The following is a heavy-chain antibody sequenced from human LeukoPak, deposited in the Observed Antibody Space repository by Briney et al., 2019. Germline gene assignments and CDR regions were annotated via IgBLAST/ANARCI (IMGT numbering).Heavy chain of an antibody. J-gene: IGHJ4*02. CDR1: GFTFSSYS. CDR3: ARVWRSNLRTTLFDY. D-gene: IGHD5/OR15-5a*01. V-gene: IGHV3-21*01. Sequence: GGSLRLSCAASGFTFSSYSMNWVRQAPGKGLEWVSSISSSSSYIYYADSVKGRFTHSRDNAKNSLYLQMNSLRAEDTAVYYFARVWRSNLRTTLFDYWGQGTLVTVSS. CDR2: ISSSSSYI.